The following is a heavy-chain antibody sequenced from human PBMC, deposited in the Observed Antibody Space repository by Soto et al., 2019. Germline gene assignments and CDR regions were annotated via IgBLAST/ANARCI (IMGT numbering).Heavy chain of an antibody. CDR2: ISASGGHS. CDR1: GFAFSLYA. V-gene: IGHV3-23*01. D-gene: IGHD3-22*01. CDR3: ASEGLLDSTITTPTAY. J-gene: IGHJ4*02. Sequence: EVQLLESGGGLVQPGGSLRLSCAASGFAFSLYAVSWVRQAPGKGLEWVSGISASGGHSRYADSVRGRFTISRDNSKNTLDLQMNSLIVADTAVYYCASEGLLDSTITTPTAYWGQGTLVTVSS.